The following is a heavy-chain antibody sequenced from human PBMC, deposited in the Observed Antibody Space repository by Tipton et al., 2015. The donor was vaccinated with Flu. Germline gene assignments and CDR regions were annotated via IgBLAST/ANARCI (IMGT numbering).Heavy chain of an antibody. J-gene: IGHJ4*02. CDR2: IQQDGSEE. Sequence: SLRLSCAASGFTFSGYWMGWVRQAPGKGLEWVANIQQDGSEEYYVDSVKGRFIISRDNGKNSLYLQMHSLRDEDTAVYYCARGGSSTWYRYYFDSWGQGTLVTVSS. V-gene: IGHV3-7*01. D-gene: IGHD6-13*01. CDR1: GFTFSGYW. CDR3: ARGGSSTWYRYYFDS.